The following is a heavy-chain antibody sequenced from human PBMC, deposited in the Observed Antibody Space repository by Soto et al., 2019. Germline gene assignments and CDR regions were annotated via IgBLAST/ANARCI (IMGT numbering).Heavy chain of an antibody. CDR2: INAGNGNT. J-gene: IGHJ6*02. Sequence: GASVKVSCKASGYTFTSYAMHWVRQAPGQRLEWMGWINAGNGNTKYSQKFQGRVTMTEDTSTDTAYMELSSLRSEDTAVYYCATAKVKDYYDQNPYYYYGMDVWGQGTTVTVS. D-gene: IGHD3-3*01. V-gene: IGHV1-3*01. CDR3: ATAKVKDYYDQNPYYYYGMDV. CDR1: GYTFTSYA.